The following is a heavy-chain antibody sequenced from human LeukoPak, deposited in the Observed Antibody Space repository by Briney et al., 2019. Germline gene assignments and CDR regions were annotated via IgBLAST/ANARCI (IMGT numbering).Heavy chain of an antibody. Sequence: GGSLRLSCAASGFTFSSYRMHWVRQAPGKGLEWVAVISYDGSNKYYADSVKGRFTISRDNSKNTLYLQMNSLRAEDTAVYYCATLDTAMVTSYYYYGMDVWGQGTTVTVSS. CDR2: ISYDGSNK. CDR3: ATLDTAMVTSYYYYGMDV. V-gene: IGHV3-30*03. J-gene: IGHJ6*02. CDR1: GFTFSSYR. D-gene: IGHD5-18*01.